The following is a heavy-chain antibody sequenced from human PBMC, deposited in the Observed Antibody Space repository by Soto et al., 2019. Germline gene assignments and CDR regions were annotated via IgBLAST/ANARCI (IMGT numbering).Heavy chain of an antibody. Sequence: PSETLSLTCTVSGASISNDYWRWIRQSAGKGLECIGYISYSGTINYNPSFRSRVSMSLDTSKNQFSLRLTSVAAADTAVYYCARGLDGSGSYRVVHYYYYGMDVWGQGTTVTVSS. CDR3: ARGLDGSGSYRVVHYYYYGMDV. CDR1: GASISNDY. J-gene: IGHJ6*02. V-gene: IGHV4-59*01. CDR2: ISYSGTI. D-gene: IGHD3-10*01.